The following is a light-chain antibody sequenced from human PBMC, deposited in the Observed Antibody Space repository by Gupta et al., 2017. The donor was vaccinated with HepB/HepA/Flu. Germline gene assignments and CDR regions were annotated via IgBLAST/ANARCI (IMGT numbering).Light chain of an antibody. V-gene: IGLV1-44*01. CDR3: AAWDDSLNGYV. CDR2: GTD. J-gene: IGLJ1*01. CDR1: NSNIGKSS. Sequence: QSVLTQSPSVSATPGQRVTISCSGDNSNIGKSSVNWYQHLPGTAPTLLIYGTDVRLSEFPDRFSGSKSGTSASLAISGLQSEDAADYFCAAWDDSLNGYVFGTGTSVTVL.